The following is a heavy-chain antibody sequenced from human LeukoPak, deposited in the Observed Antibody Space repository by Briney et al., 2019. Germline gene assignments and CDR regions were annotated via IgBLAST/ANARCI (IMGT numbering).Heavy chain of an antibody. D-gene: IGHD6-19*01. V-gene: IGHV4-59*01. CDR2: IYYSGST. Sequence: SETLSLTCTVSGGSISSYYWSWIRQPPGKGLEWIGYIYYSGSTNYNPSLKSRVTISVDTSKNQFSLKLSSVTAADTAVYYCARGLTRQWLVQWGQGTLVTVSS. J-gene: IGHJ4*02. CDR1: GGSISSYY. CDR3: ARGLTRQWLVQ.